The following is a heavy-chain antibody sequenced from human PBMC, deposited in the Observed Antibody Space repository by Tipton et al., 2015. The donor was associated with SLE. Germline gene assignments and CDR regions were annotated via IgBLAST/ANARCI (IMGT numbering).Heavy chain of an antibody. CDR2: INHSGST. CDR1: GGSFSGYY. CDR3: ARDEGLMLGYYYYMDV. J-gene: IGHJ6*03. V-gene: IGHV4-34*01. Sequence: TLSLTCAVYGGSFSGYYWSWIRQPPGKGLEWIGEINHSGSTNYNPSLKSRVTISVDTSKNQFSLKLSSVTAADTAVYYCARDEGLMLGYYYYMDVWGKGTTVTVSS. D-gene: IGHD2-8*01.